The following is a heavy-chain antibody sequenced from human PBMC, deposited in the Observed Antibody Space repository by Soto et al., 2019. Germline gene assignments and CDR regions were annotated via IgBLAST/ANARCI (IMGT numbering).Heavy chain of an antibody. D-gene: IGHD3-3*01. J-gene: IGHJ3*01. V-gene: IGHV3-48*01. CDR2: MTSNSKTI. CDR3: TRGVEYGFDL. CDR1: GFTFSIYS. Sequence: GGSLRLSCVASGFTFSIYSMNWVRQAPGKGLEWVSYMTSNSKTIHYADSVKGRFTISRDNARNSVYLQLNSLRAEDTAVYYCTRGVEYGFDLWGQGTVVTVSS.